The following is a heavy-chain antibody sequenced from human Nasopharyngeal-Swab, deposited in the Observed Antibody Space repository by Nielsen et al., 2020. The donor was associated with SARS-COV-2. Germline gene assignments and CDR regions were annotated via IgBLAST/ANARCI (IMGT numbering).Heavy chain of an antibody. V-gene: IGHV3-48*04. Sequence: GESLKISCATSGFTFSPYTMTWVRQDTGKGLQWISEITSGNSVQYADSVRGRFTISRDNAKNSLYLQMNSLTAEDTAVYYCARERGGGYVDYWGQGTLVTVSS. CDR3: ARERGGGYVDY. D-gene: IGHD3-10*01. CDR2: ITSGNSV. CDR1: GFTFSPYT. J-gene: IGHJ4*02.